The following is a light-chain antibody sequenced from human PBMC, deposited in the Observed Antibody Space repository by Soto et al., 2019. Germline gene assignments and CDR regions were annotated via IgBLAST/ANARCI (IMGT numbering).Light chain of an antibody. Sequence: DIQMTQSPSSLSASIGDRVTITCRASQGISSYLDWYQQKPGKAPKLLIYAASTLQSGVPSRFSGSGSGTDITLTIRSLQPADFETYYCQQSYSSFGQGTKVDIK. CDR3: QQSYSS. CDR2: AAS. V-gene: IGKV1-39*01. CDR1: QGISSY. J-gene: IGKJ1*01.